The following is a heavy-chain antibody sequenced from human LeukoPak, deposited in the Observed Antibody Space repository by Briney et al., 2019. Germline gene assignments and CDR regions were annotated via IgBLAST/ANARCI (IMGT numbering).Heavy chain of an antibody. D-gene: IGHD1-26*01. CDR3: ARPINNGNYLFDY. CDR2: ISSSGSSI. Sequence: GGSLRLSCAVSGFSFSDHNMNWVRQAPGKGLEWVSYISSSGSSIYYADSVKGRFTISRDNAKNSLYLQMNSLRAEDTAVYYCARPINNGNYLFDYWGQGTLVTVSS. CDR1: GFSFSDHN. J-gene: IGHJ4*02. V-gene: IGHV3-48*04.